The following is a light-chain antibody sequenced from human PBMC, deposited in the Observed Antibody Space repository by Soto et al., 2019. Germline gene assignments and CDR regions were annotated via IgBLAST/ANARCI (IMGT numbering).Light chain of an antibody. CDR3: QQYNNWPRT. CDR2: GAS. J-gene: IGKJ1*01. CDR1: QSVSSY. Sequence: SMSPGERATLSCMSSQSVSSYLAWYQQKPGQAPRLLIYGASTRATSIPARFSGSGSGTDFTLTISSLQSEDFAVYYCQQYNNWPRTFGQVTNVDI. V-gene: IGKV3-15*01.